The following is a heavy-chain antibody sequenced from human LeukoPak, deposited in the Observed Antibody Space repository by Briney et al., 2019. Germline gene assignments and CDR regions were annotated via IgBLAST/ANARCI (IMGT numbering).Heavy chain of an antibody. CDR1: GGTFSSYA. V-gene: IGHV1-69*13. D-gene: IGHD2-2*01. Sequence: SVKVSCKASGGTFSSYAISWVRQAPGQGLEWMGGIIPIFGTANYAQKFQGRVTITADESTSTTYMELSSLRSEDTAVYCCARALGYCSSTSCYPDDYWGQGTLVTVSS. J-gene: IGHJ4*02. CDR3: ARALGYCSSTSCYPDDY. CDR2: IIPIFGTA.